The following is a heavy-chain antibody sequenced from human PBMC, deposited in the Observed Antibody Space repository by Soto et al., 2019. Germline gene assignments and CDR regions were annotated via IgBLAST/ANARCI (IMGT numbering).Heavy chain of an antibody. V-gene: IGHV3-66*01. CDR3: AGDYFRALWFGNPCGMDV. Sequence: EVQLVESGGGLVQPGGSLRLSCAASGFTVSSNYMSWVRQAPGKGLEWVAVIYSGGSTYYADSVKGRFTISRDNAKNTLYLQMNSLRAEDAAGYYCAGDYFRALWFGNPCGMDVWGKGTTVTVSS. CDR1: GFTVSSNY. J-gene: IGHJ6*04. CDR2: IYSGGST. D-gene: IGHD3-10*01.